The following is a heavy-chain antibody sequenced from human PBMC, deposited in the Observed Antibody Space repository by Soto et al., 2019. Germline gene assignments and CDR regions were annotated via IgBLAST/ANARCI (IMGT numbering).Heavy chain of an antibody. J-gene: IGHJ6*02. CDR1: GFTLSSYG. CDR2: ISYDGSNK. V-gene: IGHV3-30*18. CDR3: VKDGSSGWPYYYGLDV. D-gene: IGHD6-19*01. Sequence: LRLSCAASGFTLSSYGMHWVRQAPGKGLEWVAVISYDGSNKYYADSVKGRFTISRDNSKNTLYLQMSSLRAEDTAVYYCVKDGSSGWPYYYGLDVWGQGTTVTVSS.